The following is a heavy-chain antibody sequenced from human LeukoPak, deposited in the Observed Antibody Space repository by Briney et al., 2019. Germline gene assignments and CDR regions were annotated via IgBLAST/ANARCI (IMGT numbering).Heavy chain of an antibody. V-gene: IGHV4-34*01. CDR3: ANLFTFFDY. Sequence: PSETLSLTCAVYGGSSSGYCWSWIRQPPGKGLEWIGEINHSGSTNYNPSLKSRVTISVDTSKNQFSLKLSSVTAADTAVYYCANLFTFFDYWGQGTLVTVSS. D-gene: IGHD2/OR15-2a*01. CDR2: INHSGST. CDR1: GGSSSGYC. J-gene: IGHJ4*02.